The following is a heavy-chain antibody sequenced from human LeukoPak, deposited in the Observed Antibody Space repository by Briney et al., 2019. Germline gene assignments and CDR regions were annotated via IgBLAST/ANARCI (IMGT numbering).Heavy chain of an antibody. D-gene: IGHD6-19*01. J-gene: IGHJ4*02. CDR3: ARDPVLRIAVAGSYFDY. Sequence: GGSLRLSCAASGFTFSSYAMHWVHQAPGKGLEWVAVISYDGSNKYYADSVKGRFTISRDNSKNTLYLQMNSLRAEDTAVYYCARDPVLRIAVAGSYFDYWGQGTLVTVSS. CDR2: ISYDGSNK. V-gene: IGHV3-30*04. CDR1: GFTFSSYA.